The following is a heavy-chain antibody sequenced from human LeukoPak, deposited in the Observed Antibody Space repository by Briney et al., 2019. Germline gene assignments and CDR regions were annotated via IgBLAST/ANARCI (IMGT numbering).Heavy chain of an antibody. CDR1: GGSISSGSYY. Sequence: PSETLSLTCTVSGGSISSGSYYWSWIRQPAGKGLEWIGRIYTSGSTNYNPSLKSRVTISVDTSKNQFSLKLRSVTAADTAVYYCASDHGIAAAATWDWFDPWDQGTLVTVSS. CDR2: IYTSGST. D-gene: IGHD6-13*01. J-gene: IGHJ5*02. CDR3: ASDHGIAAAATWDWFDP. V-gene: IGHV4-61*02.